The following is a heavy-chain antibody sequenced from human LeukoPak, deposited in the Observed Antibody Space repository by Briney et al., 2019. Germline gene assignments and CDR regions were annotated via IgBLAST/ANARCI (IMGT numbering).Heavy chain of an antibody. V-gene: IGHV3-33*01. CDR1: GFTFSSYG. J-gene: IGHJ6*02. CDR3: ARGFTSYYYYGMDV. CDR2: IWYDGSNK. Sequence: GGSLRLSCAASGFTFSSYGMHWVRQAPGKGLEWVAVIWYDGSNKYYADSVKGRFTISRDSSKNTLYLQMNSLRAEDTAVYYCARGFTSYYYYGMDVWGQGTTVTVSS.